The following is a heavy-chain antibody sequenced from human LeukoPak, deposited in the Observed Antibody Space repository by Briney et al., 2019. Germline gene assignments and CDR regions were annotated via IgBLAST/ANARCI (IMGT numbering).Heavy chain of an antibody. CDR2: ISSSSSTI. D-gene: IGHD3-3*01. V-gene: IGHV3-48*01. Sequence: GGSLRLSCAASGFTFSSYIMNSVRQAPGKGLEWVSYISSSSSTIYYADSVKGRFTISRDNAKNSLYLQMNGLRAEDTAVYYCARGVDFWSGYYYNWFDPWGQGTLVTVSS. J-gene: IGHJ5*02. CDR1: GFTFSSYI. CDR3: ARGVDFWSGYYYNWFDP.